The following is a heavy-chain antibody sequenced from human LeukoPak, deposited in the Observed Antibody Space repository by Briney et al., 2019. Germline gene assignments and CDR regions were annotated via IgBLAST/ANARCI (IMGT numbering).Heavy chain of an antibody. D-gene: IGHD7-27*01. CDR1: GLTVSSNY. CDR3: AREDDWGNDY. CDR2: LYSGGST. J-gene: IGHJ4*02. V-gene: IGHV3-66*02. Sequence: GGSLRLSCAASGLTVSSNYMSWVRQAPGKGLEWVSVLYSGGSTYYADSVKGRFTISRDSSKNTLYLQVNSLGAEDTAVYYCAREDDWGNDYWGQGTLVTVSS.